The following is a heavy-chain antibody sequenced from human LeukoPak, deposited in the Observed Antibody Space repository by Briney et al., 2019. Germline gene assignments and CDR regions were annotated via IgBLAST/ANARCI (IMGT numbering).Heavy chain of an antibody. Sequence: SDTLSLTCAVSGGSMRSTKWWSWVRQPPGKGLEWIGEIYHSGGTNYNPSLNRRTTMSVDKSNNQVSLNLSSVTAADTAVYYCGTSTVMNEYCVNSWAQGTLVTVSS. CDR3: GTSTVMNEYCVNS. CDR2: IYHSGGT. J-gene: IGHJ4*02. V-gene: IGHV4-4*02. CDR1: GGSMRSTKW. D-gene: IGHD4-17*01.